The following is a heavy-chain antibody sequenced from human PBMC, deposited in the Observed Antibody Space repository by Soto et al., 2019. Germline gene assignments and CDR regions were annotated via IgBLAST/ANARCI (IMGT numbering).Heavy chain of an antibody. Sequence: QVQLVQSGAEVKKPGASVKVSCKASGYTFTSYGISWVRQAPGQGLEWMGWISAYNGNTNYAQKLQGRVTITTDTSTSTAYMELRGLRSDDTAVYYWARDLAGYGSWSYPLGYWGQGTLVTVSS. CDR3: ARDLAGYGSWSYPLGY. J-gene: IGHJ4*02. CDR2: ISAYNGNT. CDR1: GYTFTSYG. V-gene: IGHV1-18*01. D-gene: IGHD1-26*01.